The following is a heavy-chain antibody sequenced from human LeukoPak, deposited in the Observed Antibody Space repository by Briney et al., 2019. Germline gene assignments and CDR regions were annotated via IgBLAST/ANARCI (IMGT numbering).Heavy chain of an antibody. CDR2: ITNSGRST. D-gene: IGHD1-26*01. V-gene: IGHV3-11*04. CDR3: AREASGNYYVFDS. Sequence: GGSLRLSCEASGFRFSNYFISWIRQAPGKGLEWVSYITNSGRSTKYADAVKGRFTISRDNTKKSVYLEMTDLRPEDTAVYYCAREASGNYYVFDSWGQGTRVTVSS. J-gene: IGHJ4*02. CDR1: GFRFSNYF.